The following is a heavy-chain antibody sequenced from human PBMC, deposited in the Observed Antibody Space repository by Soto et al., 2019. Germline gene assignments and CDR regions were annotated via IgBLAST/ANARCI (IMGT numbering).Heavy chain of an antibody. D-gene: IGHD3-3*01. CDR3: ARRRPDPFDFWCGYPGNYSDY. CDR1: GYTFTSYD. CDR2: MNPNIGNT. V-gene: IGHV1-8*01. J-gene: IGHJ4*02. Sequence: QVQLVQSGAEVKKPGASVKVSCKASGYTFTSYDINWLRQATGQGLEWMGWMNPNIGNTGYAQKSQGGVIMTETSFISTVHMELSSLRSEDTVVYYCARRRPDPFDFWCGYPGNYSDYWGQGTLVTVSS.